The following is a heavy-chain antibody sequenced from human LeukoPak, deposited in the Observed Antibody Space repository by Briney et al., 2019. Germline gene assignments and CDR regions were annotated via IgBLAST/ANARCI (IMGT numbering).Heavy chain of an antibody. Sequence: GRSLRLSCAASGFTFSSYAMHWVRQAPGMGLEWVAVISYDGNHKDDADSVKGRFTISRDNSKNTLFLQMNSLRSEDTAVYYCARSLYSRSWEYGMDVWGQGTTVTVSS. V-gene: IGHV3-30-3*01. CDR3: ARSLYSRSWEYGMDV. J-gene: IGHJ6*02. CDR1: GFTFSSYA. CDR2: ISYDGNHK. D-gene: IGHD6-13*01.